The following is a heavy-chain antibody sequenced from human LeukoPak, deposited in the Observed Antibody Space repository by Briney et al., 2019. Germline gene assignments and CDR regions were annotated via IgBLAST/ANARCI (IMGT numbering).Heavy chain of an antibody. CDR2: IRGYNGNT. CDR1: GYTFTSYG. V-gene: IGHV1-18*01. Sequence: ASVKVSCKASGYTFTSYGISWVRQAPGQGLEWMGWIRGYNGNTNYAQKLQGRVTMTTDTSTSTAYMEVRSLRSDDTAVYYCARDDCTNGVCYISDYWGQGTLVTVSS. J-gene: IGHJ4*02. CDR3: ARDDCTNGVCYISDY. D-gene: IGHD2-8*01.